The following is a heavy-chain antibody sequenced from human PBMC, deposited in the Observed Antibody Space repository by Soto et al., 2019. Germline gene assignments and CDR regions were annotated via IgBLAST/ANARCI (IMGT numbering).Heavy chain of an antibody. Sequence: EVQLVASGGGLVKPGGSLRLSCAASGFTFSSYSMKWVRQAPGKGMEWVSSISSSSRYIYYADTVKGRFTISRDNAKNSLYLQMNSLRADDTAVYYCARDYGDYVYYMDVWGKGTTVTVSS. CDR3: ARDYGDYVYYMDV. D-gene: IGHD4-17*01. CDR2: ISSSSRYI. V-gene: IGHV3-21*01. CDR1: GFTFSSYS. J-gene: IGHJ6*03.